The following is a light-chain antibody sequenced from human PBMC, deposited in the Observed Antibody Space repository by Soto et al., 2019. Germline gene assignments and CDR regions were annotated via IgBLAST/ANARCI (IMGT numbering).Light chain of an antibody. CDR2: EVS. CDR3: SSYAGSNNVL. V-gene: IGLV2-8*01. Sequence: QSALTQPPSASGSPGQSVTISCTGTSSDVGGYNYVSWYRQHPGNAPKLMIYEVSKRPSGVPDRFSGSKSGNTASLTVSGLQTEDEADYYCSSYAGSNNVLFGGGTKLTVL. CDR1: SSDVGGYNY. J-gene: IGLJ2*01.